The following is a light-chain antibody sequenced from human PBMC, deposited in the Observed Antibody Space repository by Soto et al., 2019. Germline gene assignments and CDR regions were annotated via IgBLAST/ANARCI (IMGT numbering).Light chain of an antibody. Sequence: DIQMTQSPSTLSASVGDRVTITCRASQNIERWLAWYQQKPGKAPKLLLYDVSSLESGVPSRFSGSGSATEFILTMNALQPDDFETYFFQEFKSGKWRFGQGTKVNI. J-gene: IGKJ1*01. V-gene: IGKV1-5*01. CDR3: QEFKSGKWR. CDR2: DVS. CDR1: QNIERW.